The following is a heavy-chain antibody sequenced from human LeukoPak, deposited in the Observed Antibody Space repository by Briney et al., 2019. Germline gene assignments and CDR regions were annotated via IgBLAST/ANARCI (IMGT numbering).Heavy chain of an antibody. CDR2: IYYSGST. D-gene: IGHD5-18*01. J-gene: IGHJ4*02. CDR1: GGSISSSGFY. V-gene: IGHV4-39*07. CDR3: ARVRAVTPRYFDY. Sequence: SETLSLTCTVSGGSISSSGFYWGWIRQPPGTGLEWIGSIYYSGSTYYNPSLKSRVTISVDTSKNQFSPKLSSVTAADTAVYCCARVRAVTPRYFDYWGQGTLVTVSS.